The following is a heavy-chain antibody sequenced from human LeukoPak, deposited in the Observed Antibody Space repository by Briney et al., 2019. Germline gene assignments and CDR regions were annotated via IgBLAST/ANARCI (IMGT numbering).Heavy chain of an antibody. Sequence: GGSLRLSCAASGFTFSSYAMHWVRQAPGKGLEWVAVISYDGSNKYYADSVKGRFTISRDNSKNTLYLQMNSLRAEDTAVCYCARKTPAGTMWFDPWGQGTLVTVSS. D-gene: IGHD6-13*01. V-gene: IGHV3-30*04. CDR1: GFTFSSYA. J-gene: IGHJ5*02. CDR3: ARKTPAGTMWFDP. CDR2: ISYDGSNK.